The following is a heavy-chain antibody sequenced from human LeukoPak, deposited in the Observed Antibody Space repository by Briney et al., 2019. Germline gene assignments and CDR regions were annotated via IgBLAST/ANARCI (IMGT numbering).Heavy chain of an antibody. D-gene: IGHD6-6*01. J-gene: IGHJ4*02. CDR2: INHSGST. CDR3: ARGPYSSSSIDY. V-gene: IGHV4-34*01. Sequence: SETLSLTCAVYGGSFSGYYWSWSRQPPGKGLEWIGEINHSGSTNYNPSLKSRVTISVDTSKNQFSLKLSSVTAADTAVYYCARGPYSSSSIDYWGQGTLVTVSS. CDR1: GGSFSGYY.